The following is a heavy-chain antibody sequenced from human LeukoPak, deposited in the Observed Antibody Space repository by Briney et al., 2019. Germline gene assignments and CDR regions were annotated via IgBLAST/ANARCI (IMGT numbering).Heavy chain of an antibody. D-gene: IGHD3-10*01. CDR3: ARDRELGY. J-gene: IGHJ4*02. CDR2: AYYSGST. CDR1: GASISNSSYY. V-gene: IGHV4-39*07. Sequence: SETLSLTCIVSGASISNSSYYWGWIRQPPGKGLEWIGSAYYSGSTYYNPSLKSRVTISVDTSKNQFSLKLTSVTAADTAVYYCARDRELGYWGQGTLVTVSS.